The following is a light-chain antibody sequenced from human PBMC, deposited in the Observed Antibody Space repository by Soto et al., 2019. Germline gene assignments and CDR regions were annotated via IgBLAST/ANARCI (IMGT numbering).Light chain of an antibody. Sequence: DIVLTQSPGTLSLSPGERATLSCRASQSVSSDLAWYHQKPGQAPRLLIYGVSTRATGIPARFSGSGSGTEFTLTINSLQSEDFAVYYCQQYNNWPRTFGQGTKVDIK. CDR3: QQYNNWPRT. CDR2: GVS. CDR1: QSVSSD. V-gene: IGKV3-15*01. J-gene: IGKJ1*01.